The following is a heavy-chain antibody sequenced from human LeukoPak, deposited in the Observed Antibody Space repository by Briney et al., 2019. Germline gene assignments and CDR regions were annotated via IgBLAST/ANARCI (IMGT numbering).Heavy chain of an antibody. Sequence: GGTLRLSCAASGFTFSSYGMSWVRQAPGKGLEWVSAISSSGSTIYYADSVKGRFTISRDNAKNSLYLQMNSLRAEDTAVYYCAELGITMIGGVWGKGTTVTISS. CDR3: AELGITMIGGV. CDR2: ISSSGSTI. J-gene: IGHJ6*04. V-gene: IGHV3-48*04. D-gene: IGHD3-10*02. CDR1: GFTFSSYG.